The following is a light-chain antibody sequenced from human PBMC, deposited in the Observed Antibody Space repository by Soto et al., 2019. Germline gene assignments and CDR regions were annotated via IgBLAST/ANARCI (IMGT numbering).Light chain of an antibody. CDR1: SRDDGGDNY. Sequence: QSVLTQPPSASGSPGRSVTISGTGTSRDDGGDNYLPWYQQHPGKATKLMIYEVRKRPPGVPDRFSRSKSGNTASLTVSGLQAEEEADYHYTSYAASNNLYVLGTGTKVT. CDR2: EVR. V-gene: IGLV2-8*01. CDR3: TSYAASNNLYV. J-gene: IGLJ1*01.